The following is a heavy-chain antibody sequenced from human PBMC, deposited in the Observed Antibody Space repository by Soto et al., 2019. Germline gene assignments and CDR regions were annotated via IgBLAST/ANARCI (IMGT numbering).Heavy chain of an antibody. CDR2: IWYDGSNK. D-gene: IGHD2-2*01. V-gene: IGHV3-33*01. Sequence: GGSLRLSCAASGFTFSSYGMHWVRQAPGKGLEWVAVIWYDGSNKYYADSVKGRFTISRDNSKNTLYLQMNSLRAEDTAVYYCARRYQLLPYGGYYYYYYMDVWGKGTTVTVSS. CDR3: ARRYQLLPYGGYYYYYYMDV. J-gene: IGHJ6*03. CDR1: GFTFSSYG.